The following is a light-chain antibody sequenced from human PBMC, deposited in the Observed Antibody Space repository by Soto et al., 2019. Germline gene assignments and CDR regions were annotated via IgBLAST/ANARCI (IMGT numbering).Light chain of an antibody. CDR1: QSVNSNY. Sequence: DIVLTQSPGTLSLSPGETATLSCRASQSVNSNYLAWYQQKPGQAPRLLIYGASARATGIPDRFSGSGSGIDFTLAISRLEPEDFAVYYCQHFGGSSYTFGQGTKLEIK. CDR3: QHFGGSSYT. J-gene: IGKJ2*01. CDR2: GAS. V-gene: IGKV3-20*01.